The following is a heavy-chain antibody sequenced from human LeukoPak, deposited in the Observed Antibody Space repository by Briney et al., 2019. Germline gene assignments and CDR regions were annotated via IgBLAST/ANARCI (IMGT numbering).Heavy chain of an antibody. D-gene: IGHD3-10*01. J-gene: IGHJ5*02. Sequence: PSETLSLTCAVYGGSFSGYYWSWIRQPPGKGLEWIGEINHSGSTNYNQSLKSRVTISVDTSKNQFSLKLSSVTAADTAVYYCARGRQNFYGSGSYYNGPWGQGTLVTVSS. CDR2: INHSGST. V-gene: IGHV4-34*01. CDR3: ARGRQNFYGSGSYYNGP. CDR1: GGSFSGYY.